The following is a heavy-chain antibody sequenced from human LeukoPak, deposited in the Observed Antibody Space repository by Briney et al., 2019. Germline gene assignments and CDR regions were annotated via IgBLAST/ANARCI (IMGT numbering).Heavy chain of an antibody. V-gene: IGHV3-11*05. CDR2: ISSSGSST. Sequence: GGSLRLSCATSGFTFSDFYMSWIRQAPGKGLEWISYISSSGSSTNYADSVKGRFTISRDNAKNSLYLQMNSLRDEDTAVYYCARDLIHRSGEANYWGRGTLVTVSS. D-gene: IGHD3-22*01. J-gene: IGHJ4*02. CDR1: GFTFSDFY. CDR3: ARDLIHRSGEANY.